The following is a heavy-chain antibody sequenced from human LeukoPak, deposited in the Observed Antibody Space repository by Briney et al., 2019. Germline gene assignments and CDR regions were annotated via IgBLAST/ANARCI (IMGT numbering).Heavy chain of an antibody. V-gene: IGHV1-18*01. D-gene: IGHD3-22*01. Sequence: ASAKVSCKASGYTLTSYGISWVRQAPGQGLEWMGWISAYNGNTNYAQKLQGRVTMTTDTSTSTAYMELRSLRSDDTAVYYCARDVGVVVITSADFDYWGQGTLVTVSS. CDR2: ISAYNGNT. J-gene: IGHJ4*02. CDR3: ARDVGVVVITSADFDY. CDR1: GYTLTSYG.